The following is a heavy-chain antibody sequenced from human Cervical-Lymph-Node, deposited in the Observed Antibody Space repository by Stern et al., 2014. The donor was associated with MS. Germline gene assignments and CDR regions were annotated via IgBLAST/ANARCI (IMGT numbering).Heavy chain of an antibody. J-gene: IGHJ4*02. CDR1: GFTFTSCY. CDR3: ARDMSTVTTPYFDY. V-gene: IGHV1-2*02. D-gene: IGHD4-17*01. Sequence: VQLVESGAEVRRPGASVKVACKASGFTFTSCYMHWVRQAPGQGLEWMGWINANSGGTNSAQKFQGRVTMTRDTSISTVYMDLTGLTSDDTAIYYCARDMSTVTTPYFDYWGQGTLDTVPS. CDR2: INANSGGT.